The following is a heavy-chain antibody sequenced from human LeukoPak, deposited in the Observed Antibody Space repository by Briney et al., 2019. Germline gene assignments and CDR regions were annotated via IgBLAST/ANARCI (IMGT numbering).Heavy chain of an antibody. V-gene: IGHV3-23*01. CDR3: AKAISSIVAGTYFDY. J-gene: IGHJ4*02. Sequence: GGSLRLSCAASGFTFSSYAMSWVRQAPGKGLEWVSAISGSSGSTCYADSVKGRFTISRDNSKNTLYLQMNSLRAEDTAVYYCAKAISSIVAGTYFDYWGQGTLVTVSS. CDR2: ISGSSGST. CDR1: GFTFSSYA. D-gene: IGHD6-19*01.